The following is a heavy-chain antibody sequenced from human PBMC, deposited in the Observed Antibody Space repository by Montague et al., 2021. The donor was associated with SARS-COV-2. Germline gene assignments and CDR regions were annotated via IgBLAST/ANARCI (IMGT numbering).Heavy chain of an antibody. CDR1: GFTFTSYS. CDR3: ARGRGSYIDY. CDR2: ISTSSDII. D-gene: IGHD1-26*01. Sequence: SLRLSCAASGFTFTSYSMSWVRQAPGAELEWVSFISTSSDIIIYRDSVKGRFTISRDNAKNSVYLQMNSLRDEDTALYYCARGRGSYIDYWGQGTLVSVSS. V-gene: IGHV3-48*02. J-gene: IGHJ4*02.